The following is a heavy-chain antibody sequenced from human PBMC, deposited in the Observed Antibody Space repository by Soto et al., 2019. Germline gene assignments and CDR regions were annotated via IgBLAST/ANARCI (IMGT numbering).Heavy chain of an antibody. Sequence: PSETLSLTCTVSGGSISSGDYYWSWIRQPPGKGLEWIGYIYYSGSTYYNPSLKSRVTISVDTSKNQFSLKLSSVTAADTAVYYCARVEYYYDSSGYSPYFDYWGQGTLVTVYS. CDR1: GGSISSGDYY. CDR3: ARVEYYYDSSGYSPYFDY. D-gene: IGHD3-22*01. J-gene: IGHJ4*02. V-gene: IGHV4-30-4*01. CDR2: IYYSGST.